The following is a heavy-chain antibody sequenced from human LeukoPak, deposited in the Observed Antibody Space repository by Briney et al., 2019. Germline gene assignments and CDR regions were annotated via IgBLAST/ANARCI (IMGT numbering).Heavy chain of an antibody. CDR1: GGSISTYY. D-gene: IGHD3-16*01. CDR3: ARDQGYGGFDY. V-gene: IGHV4-59*01. CDR2: IYYIGTT. Sequence: PSETLSLTCTVSGGSISTYYWSWIRQPPGKGLEWIGYIYYIGTTNYNPSLESRVTISVDTSKNQFSLKLSSVTAADTAFYYCARDQGYGGFDYWGQGALVTVSS. J-gene: IGHJ4*02.